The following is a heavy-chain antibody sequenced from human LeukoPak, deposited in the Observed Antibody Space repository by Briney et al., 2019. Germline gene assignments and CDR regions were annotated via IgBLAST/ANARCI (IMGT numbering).Heavy chain of an antibody. CDR3: ARQTRAAAGTAFDY. CDR2: IYTSGST. J-gene: IGHJ4*02. D-gene: IGHD6-13*01. Sequence: SETLSLTCTVSGGSISSYYWSWIRQPAGKGLEWIGRIYTSGSTNYNPSLKSRVTMSVDTSKNQFSLKLSSVTAADTAVYYCARQTRAAAGTAFDYWGQGTLVTVSS. CDR1: GGSISSYY. V-gene: IGHV4-4*07.